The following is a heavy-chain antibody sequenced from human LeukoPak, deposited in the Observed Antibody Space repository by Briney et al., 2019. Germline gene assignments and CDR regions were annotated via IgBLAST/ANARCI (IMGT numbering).Heavy chain of an antibody. CDR2: ITSSSNYI. CDR3: AKDGDGYNYYFDY. CDR1: GFTFSTFG. D-gene: IGHD5-24*01. V-gene: IGHV3-21*01. Sequence: GGSLRLSCAASGFTFSTFGMNWVRQAPGKGLEWVSSITSSSNYIYYADPVKGRFTISRDNAKNSLYLQMNSLRAEDTVVYYCAKDGDGYNYYFDYWGQGTLVTVSS. J-gene: IGHJ4*02.